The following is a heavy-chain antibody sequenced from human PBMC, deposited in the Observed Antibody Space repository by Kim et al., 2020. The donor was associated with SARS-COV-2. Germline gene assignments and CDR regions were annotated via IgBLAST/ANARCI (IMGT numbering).Heavy chain of an antibody. CDR1: GYTFTSYY. J-gene: IGHJ6*03. D-gene: IGHD3-3*01. CDR2: INPSGGST. CDR3: ARDTKYYDFWSGYSPYYYYYMDV. Sequence: ASVKVSCKASGYTFTSYYMHWVRQAPGQGLEWMGIINPSGGSTSYAQKFQGRVTMTRDTSTSTVYMELSSLRSEDTAVYYCARDTKYYDFWSGYSPYYYYYMDVWGKGTTVTVSS. V-gene: IGHV1-46*01.